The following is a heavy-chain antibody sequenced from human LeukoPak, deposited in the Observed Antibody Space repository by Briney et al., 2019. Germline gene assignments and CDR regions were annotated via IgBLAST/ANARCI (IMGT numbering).Heavy chain of an antibody. J-gene: IGHJ6*02. CDR3: ARRPDIDYYGMDV. Sequence: SETLSLTCTVSGVSISSSSYYWGWLRQPPGKGLEWIGSIYYSGSTYYNPSLKSRVTISVDTSKNQFSLKLSSVTAADTAVYYCARRPDIDYYGMDVWGQGTTVTVSS. CDR2: IYYSGST. CDR1: GVSISSSSYY. V-gene: IGHV4-39*01. D-gene: IGHD5-12*01.